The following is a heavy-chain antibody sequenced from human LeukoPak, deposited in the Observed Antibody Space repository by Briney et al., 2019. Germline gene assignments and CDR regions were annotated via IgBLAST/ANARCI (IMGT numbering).Heavy chain of an antibody. D-gene: IGHD1-26*01. CDR1: GYTLTELS. CDR3: ATDHSVMGAPTY. J-gene: IGHJ4*02. CDR2: FDPEDGET. V-gene: IGHV1-24*01. Sequence: ASVKVPCKVSGYTLTELSMHWVRQAPGKGLEWMGGFDPEDGETIYAQKFQGRVTMTEDTSTDTAYMELSSLRSEDTAVYYCATDHSVMGAPTYWGQGTLVTVSS.